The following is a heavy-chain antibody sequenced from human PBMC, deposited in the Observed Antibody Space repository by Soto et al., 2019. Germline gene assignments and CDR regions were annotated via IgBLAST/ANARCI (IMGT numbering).Heavy chain of an antibody. D-gene: IGHD3-22*01. CDR2: ISPKSGNI. V-gene: IGHV1-18*04. CDR3: VKDRDSNSWPSRDV. Sequence: GASVKVSCKASGYTFTGYYMHWVRQAPGQGLEWMGWISPKSGNIKYAQKLQGRVIMTTDTSTSTAYMELRSLRSDDTAVYYCVKDRDSNSWPSRDVWGPGTTVTVSS. J-gene: IGHJ6*02. CDR1: GYTFTGYY.